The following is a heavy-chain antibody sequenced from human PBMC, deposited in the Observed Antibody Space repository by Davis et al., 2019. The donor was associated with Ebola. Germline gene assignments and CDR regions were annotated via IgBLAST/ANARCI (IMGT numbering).Heavy chain of an antibody. V-gene: IGHV4-39*01. CDR1: GGSISSSSYY. D-gene: IGHD6-13*01. CDR2: IYYSGST. CDR3: ARRGYSSILGWFDP. Sequence: SETLSLTCTVSGGSISSSSYYWGWIRQPPGKGLEWIASIYYSGSTYYNPSLKSRVTISVDTSKNQFSLKLSSVTAADTAVYYCARRGYSSILGWFDPWGQGTLVTVSS. J-gene: IGHJ5*02.